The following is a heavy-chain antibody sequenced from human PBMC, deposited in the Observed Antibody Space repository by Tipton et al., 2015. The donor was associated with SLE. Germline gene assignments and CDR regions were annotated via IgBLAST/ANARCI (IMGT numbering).Heavy chain of an antibody. J-gene: IGHJ6*03. CDR1: GYSISSGYY. D-gene: IGHD4-17*01. Sequence: TLSLTCAVSGYSISSGYYWSWIRQPPGKGLEWIGYIYYSGSTNYNPSLKSRVTISVDTSKNQFSLKLSSVTAADTAVYYCARDNGDYHYYYYYMDVWGKGTTVTVSS. CDR2: IYYSGST. CDR3: ARDNGDYHYYYYYMDV. V-gene: IGHV4-61*01.